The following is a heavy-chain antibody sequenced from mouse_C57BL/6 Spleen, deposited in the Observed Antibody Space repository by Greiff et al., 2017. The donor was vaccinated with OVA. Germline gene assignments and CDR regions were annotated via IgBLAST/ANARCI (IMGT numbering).Heavy chain of an antibody. V-gene: IGHV1-55*01. D-gene: IGHD1-1*01. CDR3: ATHYYGSSYEGAMDY. J-gene: IGHJ4*01. Sequence: QVQLQQPGAELVKPGASVKMSCKASGYTFTSYWITWVKQRPGQGLEWIGDIYPGSGSTNYNEKFKSKATLTVDTSSSTAYMQLSSLTSEDSAVYYCATHYYGSSYEGAMDYWGQGTSVTVSS. CDR2: IYPGSGST. CDR1: GYTFTSYW.